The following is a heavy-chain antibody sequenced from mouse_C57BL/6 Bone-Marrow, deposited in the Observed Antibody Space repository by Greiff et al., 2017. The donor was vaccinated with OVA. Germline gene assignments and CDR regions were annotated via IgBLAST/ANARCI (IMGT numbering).Heavy chain of an antibody. D-gene: IGHD1-1*01. CDR2: IDPSDSYT. Sequence: GQGLEWIGEIDPSDSYTNYNQKFKGKSTLTVDKSSSTAYMQLSSLTSEDSAVYYCARRRPHWVYYGSSYEYFDDWGTGTTVTVSS. V-gene: IGHV1-69*01. J-gene: IGHJ1*03. CDR3: ARRRPHWVYYGSSYEYFDD.